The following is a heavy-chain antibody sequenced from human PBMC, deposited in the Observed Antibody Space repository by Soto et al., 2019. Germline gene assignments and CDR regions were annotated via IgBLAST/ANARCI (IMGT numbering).Heavy chain of an antibody. V-gene: IGHV3-30*03. CDR1: GFTFSSYG. CDR2: ISYDGSNK. CDR3: TSPRFGRQDDAFDI. D-gene: IGHD3-10*01. Sequence: PGGSLRLSCAASGFTFSSYGMHWVRQAPGKGLEWVAVISYDGSNKYYADSVKGRFTISRDNSKNTLYLQMNSLRAEDTAVYYCTSPRFGRQDDAFDIWGQGTMVTVSS. J-gene: IGHJ3*02.